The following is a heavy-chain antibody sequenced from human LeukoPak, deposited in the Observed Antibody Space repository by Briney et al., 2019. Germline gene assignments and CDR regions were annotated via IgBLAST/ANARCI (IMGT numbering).Heavy chain of an antibody. J-gene: IGHJ3*02. CDR2: IRYDGSNK. D-gene: IGHD3-3*01. CDR1: RFTFSSYG. V-gene: IGHV3-30*02. Sequence: GGSLRLSCAASRFTFSSYGMHWVRQAPGKGLEWVAFIRYDGSNKYYADSVKGRFTISRDNSKNTLYLQMNSLRAEDTAVYYCAKDISTIFGVVDAFDIWGQGTMVTVSS. CDR3: AKDISTIFGVVDAFDI.